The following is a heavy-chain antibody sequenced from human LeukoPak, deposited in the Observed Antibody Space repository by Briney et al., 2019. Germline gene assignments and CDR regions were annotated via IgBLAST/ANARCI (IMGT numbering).Heavy chain of an antibody. CDR1: GFTFSSYG. J-gene: IGHJ4*02. CDR3: AKGTTVTAFDY. CDR2: ISYDGSNK. Sequence: PGRSLRLSCAASGFTFSSYGMHWVRQAPGKGLEWVAVISYDGSNKYYADSVKGRFTISRDNSKNTLYLQMNSLRAEDTAVYYCAKGTTVTAFDYWGQGTLVTVSS. D-gene: IGHD4-17*01. V-gene: IGHV3-30*18.